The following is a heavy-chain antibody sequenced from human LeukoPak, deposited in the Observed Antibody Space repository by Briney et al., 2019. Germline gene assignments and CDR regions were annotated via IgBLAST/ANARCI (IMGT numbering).Heavy chain of an antibody. V-gene: IGHV3-30-3*01. CDR1: GFTFSSYA. J-gene: IGHJ4*02. CDR2: ISYDGSNK. D-gene: IGHD2-2*01. CDR3: ASPPPSSN. Sequence: GGSLRLSCAASGFTFSSYAMHWVRQAPGKGLEWVAVISYDGSNKYYADSVKGRFTISRDNSKNTLYLQMNSLRAEDTAVYYCASPPPSSNWGQGTLVTVSS.